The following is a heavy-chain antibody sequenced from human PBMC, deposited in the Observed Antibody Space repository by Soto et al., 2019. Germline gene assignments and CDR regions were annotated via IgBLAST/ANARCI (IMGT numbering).Heavy chain of an antibody. CDR3: ARAAYYDSSGYLDY. Sequence: SEALSLPCTVSVGSISSCDYYWSWIPQPPVKGLEWIGYIYYSGSTYYNPSLKSRVTISVDTSKNQFSLKLSSVTAADTAVYYCARAAYYDSSGYLDYWGQGTLVTVS. CDR2: IYYSGST. CDR1: VGSISSCDYY. D-gene: IGHD3-22*01. J-gene: IGHJ4*02. V-gene: IGHV4-30-4*01.